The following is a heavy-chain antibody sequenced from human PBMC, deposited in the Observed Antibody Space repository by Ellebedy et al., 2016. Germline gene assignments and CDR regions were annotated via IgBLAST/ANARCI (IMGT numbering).Heavy chain of an antibody. CDR3: AKDKAAFGVYYYYMDV. CDR1: GFTFSSYG. Sequence: GGSLRLXXAASGFTFSSYGMYWVRQAPGKGLEWVAVISHDGSKKYYADSVKGRFTISRDNSKNTLYLQMNSLIAEDTAEYYCAKDKAAFGVYYYYMDVWGKGTTVTVS. CDR2: ISHDGSKK. D-gene: IGHD3-3*01. J-gene: IGHJ6*03. V-gene: IGHV3-30*18.